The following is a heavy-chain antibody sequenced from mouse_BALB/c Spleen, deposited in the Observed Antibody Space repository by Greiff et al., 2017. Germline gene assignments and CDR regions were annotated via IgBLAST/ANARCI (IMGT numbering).Heavy chain of an antibody. CDR3: ATGGWDYYAMDY. Sequence: EVMLVESGGGLVQPGGSRKLSCAASGFTFSSFGMHWVRQAPEKGLEWVAYISSGNSTNYYADTVKGRFTISRDNPKNTRFLQMTSLRSEDTAMYYCATGGWDYYAMDYWGQGTSVTVSS. CDR1: GFTFSSFG. V-gene: IGHV5-17*02. J-gene: IGHJ4*01. CDR2: ISSGNSTN.